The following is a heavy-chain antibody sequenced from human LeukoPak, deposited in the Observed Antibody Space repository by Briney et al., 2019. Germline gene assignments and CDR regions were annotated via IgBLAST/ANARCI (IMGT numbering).Heavy chain of an antibody. CDR1: RSSFSNYW. J-gene: IGHJ3*02. CDR3: ARAEWFGVVTGAFDI. CDR2: VNYDGSDT. Sequence: GGSLRLSCTASRSSFSNYWIHWVRQAPGKGLVWVSRVNYDGSDTDYAGSVKGRFTTSRVNAKNTVFLQMNSLGVEDTAVYYCARAEWFGVVTGAFDIWGQGTMVTVSS. V-gene: IGHV3-74*01. D-gene: IGHD3-10*01.